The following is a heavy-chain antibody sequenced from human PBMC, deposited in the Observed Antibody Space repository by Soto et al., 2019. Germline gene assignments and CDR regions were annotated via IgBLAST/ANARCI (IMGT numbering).Heavy chain of an antibody. V-gene: IGHV4-59*01. D-gene: IGHD1-26*01. CDR2: IYYSGST. J-gene: IGHJ4*02. CDR3: SREVRYYGSYYGDYFDY. CDR1: GGSISSYY. Sequence: PSETLSLTCTVSGGSISSYYWSWIRQPPGKGLEWIGYIYYSGSTNYNPFLKSRVTISVDTSKNQFSLKLSSVTAADTAVYFCSREVRYYGSYYGDYFDYWGQGTLVTVSS.